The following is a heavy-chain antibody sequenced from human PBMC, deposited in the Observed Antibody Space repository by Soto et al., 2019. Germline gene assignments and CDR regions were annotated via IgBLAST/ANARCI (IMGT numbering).Heavy chain of an antibody. CDR2: ISYDGSNK. J-gene: IGHJ5*02. Sequence: GGSLRLSCTASGFTFSSYAMHWVRQAPGKGLEWVAVISYDGSNKYYADSVKGRFTISRDNSKNTLYLQMNSLRAEDTAVYYCARACSTYYDFWSGQNNWFDPWGQGTLVTVSS. D-gene: IGHD3-3*01. V-gene: IGHV3-30-3*01. CDR3: ARACSTYYDFWSGQNNWFDP. CDR1: GFTFSSYA.